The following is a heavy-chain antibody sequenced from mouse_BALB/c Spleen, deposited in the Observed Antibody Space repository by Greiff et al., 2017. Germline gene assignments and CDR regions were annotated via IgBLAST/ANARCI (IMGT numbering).Heavy chain of an antibody. CDR1: GYAFTNYL. CDR2: INPGSGGT. V-gene: IGHV1-54*01. Sequence: QVQLQQSGAELVRPGTSVKVSCKASGYAFTNYLIEWVKQRPGQGLEWIGVINPGSGGTNYNEKFKGKATLTADKSSSTAYMQLSSLTSDDSAVYFCARRPLYGSSEDYAMDYWGQGTSVTVSS. D-gene: IGHD1-1*01. CDR3: ARRPLYGSSEDYAMDY. J-gene: IGHJ4*01.